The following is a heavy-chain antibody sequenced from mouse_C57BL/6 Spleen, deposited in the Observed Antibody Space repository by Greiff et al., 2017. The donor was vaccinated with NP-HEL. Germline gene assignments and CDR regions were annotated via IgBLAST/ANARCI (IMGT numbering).Heavy chain of an antibody. CDR2: ISSGSSTI. CDR3: ARKLGPYYYAMDY. D-gene: IGHD4-1*01. V-gene: IGHV5-17*01. Sequence: EVQLVESGGGLVKPGGSLKLSCAASGFTFSDYGMHWVRQAPEKGLEWVAYISSGSSTIYYADTVKGRFTISRDNAKNTLFLQMTSLRSEDTAMYYCARKLGPYYYAMDYWGQGTSVTVSS. CDR1: GFTFSDYG. J-gene: IGHJ4*01.